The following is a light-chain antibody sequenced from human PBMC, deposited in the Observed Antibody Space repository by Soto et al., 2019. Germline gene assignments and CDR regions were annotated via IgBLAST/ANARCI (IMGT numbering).Light chain of an antibody. J-gene: IGKJ2*01. CDR2: GES. CDR3: QQYGNSPYT. CDR1: QSVSSSY. V-gene: IGKV3-20*01. Sequence: EIVLTQSPGTLSLSPGERATLSCRASQSVSSSYLAWYQQKPGQAPRLLIYGESSRATGIPDRFSGSGSATDFTLTISRLEPEDFAVYYCQQYGNSPYTFGQGTKLEI.